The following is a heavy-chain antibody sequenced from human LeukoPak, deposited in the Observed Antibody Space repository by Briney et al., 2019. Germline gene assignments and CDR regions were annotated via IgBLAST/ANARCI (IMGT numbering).Heavy chain of an antibody. CDR1: GLTFNDFW. CDR2: TKQEGSEK. Sequence: PGVTLRLSCAASGLTFNDFWMSWVRQAPGKGLEWVANTKQEGSEKVYVDSVKGRFTISRDNAKTSLYLHMNSLRAEDTAVYYCARGRYHMDSTGYSSFYYWGQGTRVTVSS. V-gene: IGHV3-7*01. D-gene: IGHD3-22*01. CDR3: ARGRYHMDSTGYSSFYY. J-gene: IGHJ4*02.